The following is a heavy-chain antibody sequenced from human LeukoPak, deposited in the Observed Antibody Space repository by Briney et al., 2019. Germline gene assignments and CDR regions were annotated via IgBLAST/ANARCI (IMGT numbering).Heavy chain of an antibody. J-gene: IGHJ3*02. CDR3: ARAKDCSSITCPFDI. Sequence: GGSLRLSCAASAFTFHDYGMSWVRQAPGKGLEWVSSINWNSGSTGYADSVKGRFSISRDNGKNSLYLQMNGLRAEDTALYYCARAKDCSSITCPFDIWGQGTMVTVSS. V-gene: IGHV3-20*04. CDR1: AFTFHDYG. D-gene: IGHD2-2*01. CDR2: INWNSGST.